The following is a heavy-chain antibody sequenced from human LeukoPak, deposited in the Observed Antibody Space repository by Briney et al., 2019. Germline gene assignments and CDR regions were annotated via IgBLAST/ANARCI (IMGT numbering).Heavy chain of an antibody. CDR1: GDSISSGGYY. J-gene: IGHJ4*02. Sequence: SETLSLTCTVSGDSISSGGYYWSWIRRHPGKGLEWIGYIYYSRSTYYNPSLKSRVTISVDTSKNQFSLKLSSVTAADTAVYYCARAPTTGVDYWGQGTLVTVSS. CDR3: ARAPTTGVDY. CDR2: IYYSRST. D-gene: IGHD4-17*01. V-gene: IGHV4-31*03.